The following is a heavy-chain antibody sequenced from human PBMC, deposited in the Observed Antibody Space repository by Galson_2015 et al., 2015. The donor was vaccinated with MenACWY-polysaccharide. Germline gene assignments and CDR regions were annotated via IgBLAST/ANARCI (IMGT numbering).Heavy chain of an antibody. V-gene: IGHV3-15*01. D-gene: IGHD3-10*01. CDR1: GFTFSNAW. CDR3: TTWGRDVY. Sequence: SLRLSCAPSGFTFSNAWMSWVRQAPGKGLEWVGRIKSKYNGGTTDYAAPVKGRFRISRDDSQSTAYLQMNSLRTDDTGIYYCTTWGRDVYWGQGTVVTVSP. CDR2: IKSKYNGGTT. J-gene: IGHJ4*02.